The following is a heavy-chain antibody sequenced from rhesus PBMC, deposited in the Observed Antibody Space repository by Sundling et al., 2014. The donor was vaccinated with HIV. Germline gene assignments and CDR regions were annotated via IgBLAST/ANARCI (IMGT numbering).Heavy chain of an antibody. CDR1: GASISSYW. Sequence: QVQLQESGPGLVKPSETLSLTCTVSGASISSYWWSWIRQPPGKGLEWIGEINGNSGSTNYNPSLKSRVTISRDTSKNQFSLKLSSVTAADTAVYYCAIDVLQYLDWFYGLDSWGQGVVVTVSS. CDR2: INGNSGST. V-gene: IGHV4-80*01. CDR3: AIDVLQYLDWFYGLDS. J-gene: IGHJ6*01. D-gene: IGHD3-3*01.